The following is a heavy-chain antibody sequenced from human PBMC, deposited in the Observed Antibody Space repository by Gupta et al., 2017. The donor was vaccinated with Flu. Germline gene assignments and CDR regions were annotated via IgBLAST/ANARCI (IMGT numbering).Heavy chain of an antibody. CDR3: AIEGMWVGDYYYGMDV. D-gene: IGHD1-26*01. CDR2: IYYSGST. CDR1: GGPIRSSSYF. J-gene: IGHJ6*02. V-gene: IGHV4-39*02. Sequence: QLQLQESGPGLLKPSETLSLTCTVPGGPIRSSSYFWGWIRQPPGKGLEWIGSIYYSGSTYYNPSLKSRVTISVDTSKNQFSLKLSSVTAADTAVYYCAIEGMWVGDYYYGMDVWGQGTTVTVAS.